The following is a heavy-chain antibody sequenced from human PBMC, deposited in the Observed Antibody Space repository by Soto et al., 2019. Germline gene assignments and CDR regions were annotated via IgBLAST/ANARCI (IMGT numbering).Heavy chain of an antibody. J-gene: IGHJ6*02. V-gene: IGHV3-33*08. Sequence: QVQLVESGGGVIQPGRSLRLSCAASGFTLRLHAMHWVRQAPGKGLEWVAQIWYDGSNKYYTDSVKGRFTVSRDDFKNTVFLQMDCLRAEDTAVYYCARDGQQLTPYALDVWGQGTTVIVSS. CDR1: GFTLRLHA. CDR3: ARDGQQLTPYALDV. D-gene: IGHD6-13*01. CDR2: IWYDGSNK.